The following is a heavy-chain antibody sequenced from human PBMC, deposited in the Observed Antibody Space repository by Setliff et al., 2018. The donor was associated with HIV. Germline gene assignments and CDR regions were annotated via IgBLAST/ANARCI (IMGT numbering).Heavy chain of an antibody. CDR1: GGSIRATSYY. Sequence: KASETLSLTCTVSGGSIRATSYYWGWIRQPPGKGLEWIGSIYYSGSTKYNPSLKSRVTISVDTSRNQFSLRLNSVTAADTAVYYCVHSLLGAPMVDYWGQGTLVTVSS. CDR3: VHSLLGAPMVDY. V-gene: IGHV4-39*07. CDR2: IYYSGST. D-gene: IGHD3-16*01. J-gene: IGHJ4*02.